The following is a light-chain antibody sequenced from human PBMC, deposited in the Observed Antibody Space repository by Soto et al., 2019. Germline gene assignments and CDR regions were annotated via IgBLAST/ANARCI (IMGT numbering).Light chain of an antibody. V-gene: IGLV2-8*01. Sequence: QCVLTQLPSASGSPGQSVTISCTGTSSDVGGYNFVSWYQQHPGKAPTLIIYEVTKRPSGVPDRFSGSKSGNTASLTVSGLQAEDEADYYCSSYSGTNNYVFGTGTKVTVL. CDR2: EVT. J-gene: IGLJ1*01. CDR1: SSDVGGYNF. CDR3: SSYSGTNNYV.